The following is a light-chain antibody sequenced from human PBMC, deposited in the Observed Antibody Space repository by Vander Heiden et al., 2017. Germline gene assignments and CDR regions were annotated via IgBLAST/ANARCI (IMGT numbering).Light chain of an antibody. CDR2: DAT. CDR1: QGITSA. J-gene: IGKJ2*01. CDR3: QQFSIYPRT. V-gene: IGKV1-13*02. Sequence: AIQLTQSPSSLSTSVGARVTITCRASQGITSALAWYQQKPGKRTELLIYDATSLETGVPLRFSGSGSGTDFTLTISSLQPEDAATYFCQQFSIYPRTFGQGTKLEIK.